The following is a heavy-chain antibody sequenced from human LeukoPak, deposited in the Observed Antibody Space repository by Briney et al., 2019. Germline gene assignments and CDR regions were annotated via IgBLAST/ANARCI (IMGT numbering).Heavy chain of an antibody. Sequence: GGSLRLSCAASGFSFSSFFMHWVRQAPGKGLEYVSGVSANGGRTDYANSVKGRFTISRENSQNPLYLHLGSLRPEEMACYYCARGTRFITVAGTSLSFDPWGQGILVIVSP. J-gene: IGHJ5*02. V-gene: IGHV3-64*01. CDR1: GFSFSSFF. CDR2: VSANGGRT. D-gene: IGHD6-19*01. CDR3: ARGTRFITVAGTSLSFDP.